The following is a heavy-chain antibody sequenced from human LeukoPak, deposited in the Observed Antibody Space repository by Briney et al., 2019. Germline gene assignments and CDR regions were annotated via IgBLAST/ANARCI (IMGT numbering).Heavy chain of an antibody. CDR3: ARDRGHTQGWFDP. Sequence: PSETLSLTCTVSGGSISSGDHYWSWIRQPPGKGLEWIGHIYYSGSTNYNPSLKSRVTISVDTSKNQFSLKLSSVTAADTAVYYCARDRGHTQGWFDPWGQGTLVTVSS. CDR2: IYYSGST. D-gene: IGHD2-2*02. CDR1: GGSISSGDHY. V-gene: IGHV4-61*08. J-gene: IGHJ5*02.